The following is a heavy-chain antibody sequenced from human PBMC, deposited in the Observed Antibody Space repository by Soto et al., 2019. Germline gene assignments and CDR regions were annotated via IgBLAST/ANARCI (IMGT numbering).Heavy chain of an antibody. CDR3: AHSRPCSTSGYYNWCDP. D-gene: IGHD2-2*01. CDR1: GFSLSTSGVG. Sequence: SGPTLVNPTQTLTLTCTFSGFSLSTSGVGVGWIRQPPGKALEWLALIYWDDDKRYSPSLKSRLTITKDTSKNQVVLTMTNMDPVDTATYYGAHSRPCSTSGYYNWCDPWGQGTLGTVSS. V-gene: IGHV2-5*02. J-gene: IGHJ5*02. CDR2: IYWDDDK.